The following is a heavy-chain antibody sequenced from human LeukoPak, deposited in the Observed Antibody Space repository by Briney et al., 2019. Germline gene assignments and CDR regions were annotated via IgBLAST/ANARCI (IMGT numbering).Heavy chain of an antibody. CDR1: GGSISSYC. J-gene: IGHJ6*02. D-gene: IGHD1-26*01. Sequence: KPSETLSLTCTVSGGSISSYCWSWIRQPAGKGLEWIGRIYTSGSTNYNPSLKSRVTMSVDTSKNQFSLKLSSVTAADTAVYYCARESAYSGSYYRYYYYGMDVWGQGTTVTVSS. CDR3: ARESAYSGSYYRYYYYGMDV. V-gene: IGHV4-4*07. CDR2: IYTSGST.